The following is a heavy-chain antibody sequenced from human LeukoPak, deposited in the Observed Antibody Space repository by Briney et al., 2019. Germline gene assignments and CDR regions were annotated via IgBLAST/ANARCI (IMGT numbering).Heavy chain of an antibody. CDR2: IYSGGST. Sequence: GGSLRLSCAASEFSVGSNYMTWVRQAPGKGLEWVSLIYSGGSTYYADSVKGRFTISRDNSKNTLYLQMNSLRAEDTAVYYCAREERGYCSGGSCYSQEIYFDYWGQGTLVTVSS. D-gene: IGHD2-15*01. CDR1: EFSVGSNY. CDR3: AREERGYCSGGSCYSQEIYFDY. V-gene: IGHV3-66*01. J-gene: IGHJ4*02.